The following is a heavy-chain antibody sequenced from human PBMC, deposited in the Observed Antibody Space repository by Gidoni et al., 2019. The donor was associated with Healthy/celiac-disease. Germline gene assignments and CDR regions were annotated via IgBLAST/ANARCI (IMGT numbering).Heavy chain of an antibody. CDR3: TRVYGYSGYDTYYFDY. Sequence: EVQLVESGGGLVQPGRSLRLSCTASGFTFGDYAMSWFRQAPGKGLEWVGFIRSKAYGGTTEYAASVKGRFTISRDDSKSIAYLQMNSLKTEDTAVYYCTRVYGYSGYDTYYFDYWGQGTLVTVSS. J-gene: IGHJ4*02. D-gene: IGHD5-12*01. CDR1: GFTFGDYA. V-gene: IGHV3-49*03. CDR2: IRSKAYGGTT.